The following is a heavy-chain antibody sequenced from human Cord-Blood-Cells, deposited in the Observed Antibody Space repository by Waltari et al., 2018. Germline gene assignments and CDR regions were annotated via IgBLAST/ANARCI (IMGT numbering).Heavy chain of an antibody. J-gene: IGHJ4*02. Sequence: QLQLQESGPGLVKPSETLSLTCTVSVGSISSSSYYWGWFRQPPGKGLQWIGRIYDSGSTYYNPSLKSRVTISVDTSKNQFSRKLSSVTAADTAVYYCARFLGWLDECDYWGQGTRVTVSS. CDR3: ARFLGWLDECDY. V-gene: IGHV4-39*01. D-gene: IGHD3-3*01. CDR1: VGSISSSSYY. CDR2: IYDSGST.